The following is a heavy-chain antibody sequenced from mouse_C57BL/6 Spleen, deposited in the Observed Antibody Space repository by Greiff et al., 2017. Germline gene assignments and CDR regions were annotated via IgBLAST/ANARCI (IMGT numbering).Heavy chain of an antibody. Sequence: VQLQQPGAELVMPGASVKLSCKASGYTFTSYWMHWVKQRPGQGLEWIGEIDPSDSYTNYNQKFKGKSTLTVDKSSSTAYMQLSSLTSEDSAVYYGARGAYYRNYGAMDYWGKGTSVTVAS. CDR3: ARGAYYRNYGAMDY. CDR2: IDPSDSYT. D-gene: IGHD2-5*01. CDR1: GYTFTSYW. V-gene: IGHV1-69*01. J-gene: IGHJ4*01.